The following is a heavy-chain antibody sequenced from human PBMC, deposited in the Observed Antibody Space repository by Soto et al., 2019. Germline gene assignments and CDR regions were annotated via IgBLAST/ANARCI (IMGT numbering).Heavy chain of an antibody. CDR1: GFTFSSHE. Sequence: GGSLRLCCEATGFTFSSHEMNWIRQTPGKRLEWIAKISGSGSTINYADSVKGRFTISRDNVQRTLHLQMDSLRVEDTGVYYCARGGVYWGRGTLVTVSS. V-gene: IGHV3-48*03. CDR3: ARGGVY. J-gene: IGHJ1*01. CDR2: ISGSGSTI. D-gene: IGHD2-8*01.